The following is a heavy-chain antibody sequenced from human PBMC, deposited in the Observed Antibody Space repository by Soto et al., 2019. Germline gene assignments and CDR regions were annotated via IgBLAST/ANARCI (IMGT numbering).Heavy chain of an antibody. Sequence: PGGSLRLSCAASGFTFSSYAMSWVRQAPGKGLEWVSAISGSGGSTYYADSVKGRFTISRDNSKSTLYLQMNSLRAEDTAVYYCAKDPGWGFSSTSCYKSHWFDPWGQGTLVTVSS. CDR1: GFTFSSYA. CDR3: AKDPGWGFSSTSCYKSHWFDP. J-gene: IGHJ5*02. CDR2: ISGSGGST. V-gene: IGHV3-23*01. D-gene: IGHD2-2*02.